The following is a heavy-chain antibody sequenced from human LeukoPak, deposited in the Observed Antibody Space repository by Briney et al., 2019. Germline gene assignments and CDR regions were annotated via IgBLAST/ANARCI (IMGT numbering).Heavy chain of an antibody. CDR2: ISSSSSTI. J-gene: IGHJ5*02. D-gene: IGHD4-17*01. Sequence: SGGSLRLSCAASGFTFSSYSMNWVRQAPGKGLEWVSYISSSSSTIYYADSVRGRFTISRDNAKNSLYLQMNSLRAEDTAVYYCASRYGDYGNSFDPWGQGTLVTVSS. CDR3: ASRYGDYGNSFDP. V-gene: IGHV3-48*01. CDR1: GFTFSSYS.